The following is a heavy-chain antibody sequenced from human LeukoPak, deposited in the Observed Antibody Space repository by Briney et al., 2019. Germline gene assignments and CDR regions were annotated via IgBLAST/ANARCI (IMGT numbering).Heavy chain of an antibody. D-gene: IGHD6-19*01. CDR2: ISGSGGST. J-gene: IGHJ5*02. V-gene: IGHV3-23*01. Sequence: GGSLRLSCAASGLTFSDHYMDWVRQAPGKGLEWVSAISGSGGSTYYADAVKGRFTISRDNSKNTLYLQMHSLRPEDTAMYYCAKACSGWGCFDPWGQGTLLTVSS. CDR1: GLTFSDHY. CDR3: AKACSGWGCFDP.